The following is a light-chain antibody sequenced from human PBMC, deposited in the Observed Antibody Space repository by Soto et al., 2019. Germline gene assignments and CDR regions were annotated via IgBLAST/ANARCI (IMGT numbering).Light chain of an antibody. Sequence: EIVMTQSPATLSVSPGERATLSCRASQSVSSNLAWYQQKPGQAPRLLIYGASTRATGIPARFSGSGSGTEFTLTISSLQSEDFAVYYCQQYNNWRITFGQGTRLGI. J-gene: IGKJ5*01. CDR1: QSVSSN. CDR3: QQYNNWRIT. CDR2: GAS. V-gene: IGKV3-15*01.